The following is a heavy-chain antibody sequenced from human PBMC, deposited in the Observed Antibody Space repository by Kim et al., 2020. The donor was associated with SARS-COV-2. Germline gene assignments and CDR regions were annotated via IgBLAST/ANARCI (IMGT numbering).Heavy chain of an antibody. Sequence: GGSLRLSCAASGFTFSNAWMSWVRQAPGKGLEWVGRIKSKTDGGTTDYAAPVKGRFTISRDDSKNTLYLQMNSLKTEDTAVYYCTTDSDDYDGAFDIWGQGTMVTVSS. CDR3: TTDSDDYDGAFDI. CDR1: GFTFSNAW. D-gene: IGHD4-17*01. J-gene: IGHJ3*02. CDR2: IKSKTDGGTT. V-gene: IGHV3-15*01.